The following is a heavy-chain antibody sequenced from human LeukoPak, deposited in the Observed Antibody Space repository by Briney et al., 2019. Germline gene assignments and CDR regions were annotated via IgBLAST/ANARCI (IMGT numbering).Heavy chain of an antibody. CDR2: IYYSGST. CDR3: ARDPYYDILTGYLIRGTFDI. Sequence: GSLRLSCAASGFTFSNYAMSWVRQAPGKGLEWIGSIYYSGSTYYNPSLKSRVTISVDTSKNQFSLNLSSVTAADTAVYYCARDPYYDILTGYLIRGTFDIWGLGTMVTVSS. D-gene: IGHD3-9*01. V-gene: IGHV4-39*07. J-gene: IGHJ3*02. CDR1: GFTFSNYA.